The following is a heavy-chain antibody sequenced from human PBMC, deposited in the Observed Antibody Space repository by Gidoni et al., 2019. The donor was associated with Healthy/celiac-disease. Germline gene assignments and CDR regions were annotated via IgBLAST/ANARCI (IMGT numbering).Heavy chain of an antibody. Sequence: EVQLVESGGGLVQHGGSLILSCSAPALTFSSYWISWVRQAPGKGLEWVANIKQDGSEKYYVDSVKGRFTISRDNAKNSLYLQMNSLRAEDTAVYYCARVPIAAWSFDYWGQGTLVTVSS. J-gene: IGHJ4*02. CDR2: IKQDGSEK. D-gene: IGHD6-6*01. V-gene: IGHV3-7*03. CDR1: ALTFSSYW. CDR3: ARVPIAAWSFDY.